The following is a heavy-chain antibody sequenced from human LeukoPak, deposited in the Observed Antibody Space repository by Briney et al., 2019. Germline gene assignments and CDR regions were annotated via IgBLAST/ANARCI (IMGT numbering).Heavy chain of an antibody. CDR3: AKGGGYCSSTSCYRDWYMDV. Sequence: ASVKVSCKVSGYTLTELSMHWVRQAPGKGLEWMGGFDPEDGETIYAQKFQGRVTMTEDTSTDTAYMELSSLRSEDTAVYYCAKGGGYCSSTSCYRDWYMDVWGKGTTVTVSS. D-gene: IGHD2-2*02. V-gene: IGHV1-24*01. CDR2: FDPEDGET. J-gene: IGHJ6*03. CDR1: GYTLTELS.